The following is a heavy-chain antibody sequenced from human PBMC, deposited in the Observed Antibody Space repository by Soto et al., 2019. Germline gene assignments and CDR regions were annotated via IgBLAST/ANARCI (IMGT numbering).Heavy chain of an antibody. CDR1: GFSFSSYF. D-gene: IGHD2-2*01. J-gene: IGHJ4*02. V-gene: IGHV3-48*01. Sequence: GGSLRLSCAASGFSFSSYFMNWVRQAPGKGLEWVSYISTSTSTMYYADSVKGRFTISRDNAKNSLFLQMNSLRAEDMAVYYCAKDGGPVYCNSPGCSAKHFDYWGQGT. CDR2: ISTSTSTM. CDR3: AKDGGPVYCNSPGCSAKHFDY.